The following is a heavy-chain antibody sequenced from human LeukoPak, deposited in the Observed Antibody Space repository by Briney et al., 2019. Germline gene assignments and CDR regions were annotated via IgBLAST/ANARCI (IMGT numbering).Heavy chain of an antibody. CDR1: GGSFSGYY. Sequence: SETLPLTCAVYGGSFSGYYWSWIRQPPGKGLEWIGEINHSGSTNYNPSLKSRVTISVDTSKNQFSLKLSSVTAADTAVYYCATGGMVYATWGQGTLVTVSS. J-gene: IGHJ5*02. CDR2: INHSGST. D-gene: IGHD2-8*01. V-gene: IGHV4-34*01. CDR3: ATGGMVYAT.